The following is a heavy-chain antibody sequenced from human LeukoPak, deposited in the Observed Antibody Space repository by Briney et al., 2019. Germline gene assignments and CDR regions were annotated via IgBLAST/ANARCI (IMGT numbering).Heavy chain of an antibody. V-gene: IGHV3-23*01. CDR1: GFTFSSYA. D-gene: IGHD2/OR15-2a*01. J-gene: IGHJ1*01. CDR3: AKGIAPWQEYFQH. CDR2: ISGSGGST. Sequence: GGSLRLSCAASGFTFSSYAMSWVRQAPGKGLEWVSAISGSGGSTYYADSVKGRLTISRDNSKNTLYLQMNSLRAEDTAVYYCAKGIAPWQEYFQHWGQGTLVTVSS.